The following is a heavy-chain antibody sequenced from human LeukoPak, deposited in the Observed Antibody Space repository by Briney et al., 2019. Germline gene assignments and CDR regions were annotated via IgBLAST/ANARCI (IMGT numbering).Heavy chain of an antibody. CDR3: ARGGSVQTGGLFDY. J-gene: IGHJ4*02. CDR1: GGSLSRYY. V-gene: IGHV4-59*12. Sequence: SESVSLTCTVSGGSLSRYYWRWIRQPPATGLEGVGYIYYSGSASYSPYLKSRVTISLATSKNQFPLKLSSMTAADTAVYYCARGGSVQTGGLFDYWGQGTLVTVSS. CDR2: IYYSGSA. D-gene: IGHD3-16*01.